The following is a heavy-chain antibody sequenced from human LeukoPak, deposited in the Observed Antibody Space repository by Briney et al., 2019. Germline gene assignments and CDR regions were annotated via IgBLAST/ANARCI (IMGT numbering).Heavy chain of an antibody. CDR3: ARDTIFGVVIMESDYYYYGMDV. CDR1: GYTFKSYG. V-gene: IGHV7-4-1*02. D-gene: IGHD3-3*01. CDR2: INTNTGNP. Sequence: ASVKVSCKASGYTFKSYGITWVRQAPGQGLEWMGWINTNTGNPTYAQGFTGRFVFSLDTSVSTAYLQISSLKAEDTAVYYCARDTIFGVVIMESDYYYYGMDVWGQGTTVTVSS. J-gene: IGHJ6*02.